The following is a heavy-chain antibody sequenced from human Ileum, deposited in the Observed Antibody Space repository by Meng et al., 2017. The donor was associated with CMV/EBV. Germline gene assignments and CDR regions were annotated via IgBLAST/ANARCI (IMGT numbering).Heavy chain of an antibody. CDR2: VTTNGAAT. CDR1: GFTFSNYA. V-gene: IGHV3-23*01. D-gene: IGHD1-1*01. Sequence: VQLLDLVGCLVPPGGSRRLSCIDSGFTFSNYAMTWGRQAPGKGREWVATVTTNGAATYYADSVKGRFTISRDNSKNTLYLQMNSLRAEDTAVYYCAKVFPGHDWNPLEYWGQGTLVTVSS. CDR3: AKVFPGHDWNPLEY. J-gene: IGHJ4*02.